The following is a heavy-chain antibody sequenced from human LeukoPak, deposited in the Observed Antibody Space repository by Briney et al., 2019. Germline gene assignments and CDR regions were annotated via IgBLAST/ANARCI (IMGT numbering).Heavy chain of an antibody. D-gene: IGHD1-1*01. V-gene: IGHV1-69*02. CDR3: ARAGTSSFDY. Sequence: ASVKVSCKASGGTFSSYTISWVRQAPGQGLEWMGRIIPILGIANYAQKFQGRVTITADTSTSTAYMELSSLRSEDTAVYHCARAGTSSFDYWGQGTLVTVSS. J-gene: IGHJ4*02. CDR1: GGTFSSYT. CDR2: IIPILGIA.